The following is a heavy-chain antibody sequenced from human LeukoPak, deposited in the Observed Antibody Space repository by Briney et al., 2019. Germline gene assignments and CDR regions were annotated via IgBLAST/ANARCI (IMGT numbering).Heavy chain of an antibody. V-gene: IGHV3-15*01. CDR3: TTGAQYGYVWGSYGDR. J-gene: IGHJ4*02. Sequence: GGSLRLSCAASGFTFSNAWMSWVRQAPGKGLEWVGRIKSKTDGGTTDYAAPVKGGFTISRDDSKNTLYLQMNSLKTEDTAVYYCTTGAQYGYVWGSYGDRWGQGTLVTVSS. D-gene: IGHD3-16*01. CDR2: IKSKTDGGTT. CDR1: GFTFSNAW.